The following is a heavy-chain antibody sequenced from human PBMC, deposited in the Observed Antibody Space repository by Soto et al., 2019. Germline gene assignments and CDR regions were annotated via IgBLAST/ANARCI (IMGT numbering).Heavy chain of an antibody. V-gene: IGHV1-18*01. J-gene: IGHJ6*02. CDR2: ISAYNGNT. D-gene: IGHD3-3*01. Sequence: ASVKVSCKASGYTFTSYGISWVRQAPGQGLEWMGWISAYNGNTNYAQKLQGRVTMTTDTSTSTAYMELRSLRSDDAAVYYCARGPITIFGVVPGGYYYGMDVWGQGTTVTVSS. CDR3: ARGPITIFGVVPGGYYYGMDV. CDR1: GYTFTSYG.